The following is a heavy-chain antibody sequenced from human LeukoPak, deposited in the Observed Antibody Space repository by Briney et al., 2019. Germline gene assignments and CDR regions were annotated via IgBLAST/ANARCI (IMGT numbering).Heavy chain of an antibody. J-gene: IGHJ6*03. CDR1: GYTFTGYY. Sequence: GASVKVSCKTSGYTFTGYYMHWVRQAPGQGLEWMGWINPNSGGTNYAQKFQGRVTMTRDTSISTAYMELSRLRSDDTAVYYCARVSCSGGSCYSGVSYYYYYMDVWGKGTTVTISS. CDR2: INPNSGGT. D-gene: IGHD2-15*01. CDR3: ARVSCSGGSCYSGVSYYYYYMDV. V-gene: IGHV1-2*02.